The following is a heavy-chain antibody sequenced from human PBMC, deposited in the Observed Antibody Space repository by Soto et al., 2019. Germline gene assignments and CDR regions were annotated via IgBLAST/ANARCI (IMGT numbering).Heavy chain of an antibody. CDR3: AKGSYYVDTVIVPFDF. V-gene: IGHV3-9*01. CDR2: ISWNSGSI. J-gene: IGHJ4*02. Sequence: EVQLVESGGGLVQPGRSLRLSCAASGFTFDDYAMHWVRQSPGKGLEWVSCISWNSGSIGYADSVKGRFTISRDNAKSSLYLQMNSLRTDDTALYYCAKGSYYVDTVIVPFDFWGQGTLVTVSS. D-gene: IGHD5-18*01. CDR1: GFTFDDYA.